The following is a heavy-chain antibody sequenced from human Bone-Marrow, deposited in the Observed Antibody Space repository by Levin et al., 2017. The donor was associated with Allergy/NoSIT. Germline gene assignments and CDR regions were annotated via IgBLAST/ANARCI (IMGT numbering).Heavy chain of an antibody. CDR2: TYYRSKWYN. J-gene: IGHJ2*01. V-gene: IGHV6-1*01. CDR3: ARVGYCTGGVCYGNWYFDR. Sequence: PSQTLSLTCAISGDSVSSNSAAWNWIRQSPSRGLEWLGRTYYRSKWYNDYAVSVKSRITINPDTSKNQFSLQLNSVTPEDTAVYYCARVGYCTGGVCYGNWYFDRWGRGTLVTVSS. D-gene: IGHD2-8*02. CDR1: GDSVSSNSAA.